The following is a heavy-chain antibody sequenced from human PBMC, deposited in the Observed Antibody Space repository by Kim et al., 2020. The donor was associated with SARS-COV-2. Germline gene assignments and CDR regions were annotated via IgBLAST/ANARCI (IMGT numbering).Heavy chain of an antibody. CDR1: GFSFSAYW. Sequence: GGSLRLSCAASGFSFSAYWMSWVRQAPGKGLECVANIKQDGSEKNYVDSVKGRFTISRDNSKNSLYLQMNSLRAEDSALYYCAREGVGIAGRDYWGQGTL. D-gene: IGHD6-13*01. CDR2: IKQDGSEK. J-gene: IGHJ4*02. CDR3: AREGVGIAGRDY. V-gene: IGHV3-7*03.